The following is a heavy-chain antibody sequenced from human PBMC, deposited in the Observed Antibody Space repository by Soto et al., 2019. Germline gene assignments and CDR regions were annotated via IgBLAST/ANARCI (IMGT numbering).Heavy chain of an antibody. CDR3: ARDFVHGDHPEYFQH. Sequence: EVQLVESGGGLVQPGGSLRLSCAASGFTVSSNYMNWVRQAPGKGLEWVSVIYIGGSTYYADSVKGRFTISRDNSKNTLSLQMNSLRAEDTAVYYCARDFVHGDHPEYFQHWGQGTLVTVSS. CDR2: IYIGGST. D-gene: IGHD4-17*01. V-gene: IGHV3-66*01. J-gene: IGHJ1*01. CDR1: GFTVSSNY.